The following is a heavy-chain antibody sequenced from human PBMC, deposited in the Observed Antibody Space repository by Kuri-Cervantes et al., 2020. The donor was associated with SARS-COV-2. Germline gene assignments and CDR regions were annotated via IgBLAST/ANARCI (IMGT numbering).Heavy chain of an antibody. CDR1: GGSSSDDK. CDR3: ARGRYDVTMIVMVVTAASSYFDL. CDR2: ITESGST. Sequence: ESLKISCAVYGGSSSDDKWSWIRQAPGKGLEWVGEITESGSTNYNPSLKGRVSMSVDTSKKQFSLKLTSVTAADTAIYYCARGRYDVTMIVMVVTAASSYFDLWGRGTLVTVSS. V-gene: IGHV4-34*01. D-gene: IGHD3-22*01. J-gene: IGHJ2*01.